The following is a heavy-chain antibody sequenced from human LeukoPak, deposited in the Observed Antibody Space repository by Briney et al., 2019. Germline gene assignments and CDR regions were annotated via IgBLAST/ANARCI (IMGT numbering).Heavy chain of an antibody. CDR3: ARTVATIVGVGMGANRDWFDA. J-gene: IGHJ5*02. D-gene: IGHD3-3*01. V-gene: IGHV4-30-4*08. CDR2: IYYSGST. Sequence: PSETLSLTCTVSGGSISSGDYYWSWIRQPPGKGLEWIGSIYYSGSTYYNPSLKSRVTISVDTSKNQFSLKLSSVTAADTAVYYCARTVATIVGVGMGANRDWFDAWGQGTLVTVSS. CDR1: GGSISSGDYY.